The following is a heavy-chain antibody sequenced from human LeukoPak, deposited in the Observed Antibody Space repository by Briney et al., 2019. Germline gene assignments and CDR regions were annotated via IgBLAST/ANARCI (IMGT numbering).Heavy chain of an antibody. V-gene: IGHV1-8*01. CDR1: GCTFTSYD. Sequence: ASVKVSCKASGCTFTSYDINWVRQATGQGLEWMGWMNPNSGNTGYAQKFQGRVTMTRNTSISTAYMELSSLRSEDTAVYYCARVVHGDYNYGMDVWGQGTTVTVSS. D-gene: IGHD4-17*01. J-gene: IGHJ6*02. CDR2: MNPNSGNT. CDR3: ARVVHGDYNYGMDV.